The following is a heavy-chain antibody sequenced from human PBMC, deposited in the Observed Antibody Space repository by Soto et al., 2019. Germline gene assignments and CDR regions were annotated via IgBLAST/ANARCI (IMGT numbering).Heavy chain of an antibody. CDR3: ARAEGYCTNGVCYTPTYSAASDY. V-gene: IGHV1-46*01. D-gene: IGHD2-8*01. CDR2: INPSGGST. Sequence: ASVKVSCKASGYTFTSYYMHWVRQAPGQGLEWMGIINPSGGSTSYAQKFQGRVTMTRDTSTSTVYMELSSLRSEDTAVYYCARAEGYCTNGVCYTPTYSAASDYWGQATLVTVSS. CDR1: GYTFTSYY. J-gene: IGHJ4*02.